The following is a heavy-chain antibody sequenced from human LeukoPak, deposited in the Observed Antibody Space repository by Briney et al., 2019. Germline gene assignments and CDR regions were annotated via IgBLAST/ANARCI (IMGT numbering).Heavy chain of an antibody. CDR3: ARALEGAVAGIDY. J-gene: IGHJ4*02. CDR2: INHSGST. V-gene: IGHV4-34*01. Sequence: SETLSLTCAVYGGSFSGYYWSWIRQPPGKGLEWIGEINHSGSTNYNPSLKSRVTISVDTSKNQFSLKLSSVTAADTAVYYCARALEGAVAGIDYWGRGTLVTVSS. CDR1: GGSFSGYY. D-gene: IGHD6-19*01.